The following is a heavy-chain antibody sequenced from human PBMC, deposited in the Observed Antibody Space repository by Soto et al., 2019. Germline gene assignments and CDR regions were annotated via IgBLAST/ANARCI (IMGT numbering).Heavy chain of an antibody. J-gene: IGHJ4*02. D-gene: IGHD3-22*01. CDR1: GGIFSIYA. V-gene: IGHV1-69*06. CDR2: INPIFGTA. Sequence: QVQLVQSGAEVKKPGSSVKVSCKASGGIFSIYAISWVRQAPGQGLEWMGGINPIFGTANYAQKFRGRVTITADKSTSTAYMELSSLRSEDTAVYYCASNYDSSGYYFVYWGQGTLVTVSS. CDR3: ASNYDSSGYYFVY.